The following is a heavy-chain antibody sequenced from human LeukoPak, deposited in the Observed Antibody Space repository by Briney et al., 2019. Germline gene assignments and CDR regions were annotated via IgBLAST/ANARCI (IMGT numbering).Heavy chain of an antibody. J-gene: IGHJ3*02. CDR2: INHSGST. V-gene: IGHV4-34*01. CDR3: ARGRVTLLGVHAFDI. CDR1: GGSFSGYY. Sequence: KPSETLSLTCAVYGGSFSGYYWSWIRQPPGKGLEWIGEINHSGSTNYNPSLKSRVTISVDTSKNQFSLKLSSVTAADTAVYYCARGRVTLLGVHAFDIWGQGTMVTVS. D-gene: IGHD2-15*01.